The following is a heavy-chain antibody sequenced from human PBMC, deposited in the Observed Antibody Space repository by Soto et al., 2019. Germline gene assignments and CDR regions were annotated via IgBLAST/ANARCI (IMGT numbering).Heavy chain of an antibody. D-gene: IGHD5-12*01. Sequence: EVQLVESGGGLVQPGRSLRLSCAASGFTFDDYAMHWVRQAPGKGLEWVSGISWNSGSIGYEDSVKGRFTISRDNAKNSLYLQMNSLRAEDTALYYCAKDASLREYSGYDTSYFDYWGQGTLVTVSS. J-gene: IGHJ4*02. CDR3: AKDASLREYSGYDTSYFDY. V-gene: IGHV3-9*01. CDR1: GFTFDDYA. CDR2: ISWNSGSI.